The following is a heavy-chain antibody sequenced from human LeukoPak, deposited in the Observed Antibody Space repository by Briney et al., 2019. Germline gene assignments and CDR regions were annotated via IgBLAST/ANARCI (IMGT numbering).Heavy chain of an antibody. CDR2: INPNNGAT. J-gene: IGHJ4*02. CDR1: GYTFTGYY. V-gene: IGHV1-2*02. Sequence: ASVKVSCKASGYTFTGYYMHWVRQAPGQGPEWMGWINPNNGATKYAQKFQGRVTMTTDTSINTAYMELTRLTSDDTVVYYCARGVPIGAAGSGFDYWGRGTLVTVSS. CDR3: ARGVPIGAAGSGFDY. D-gene: IGHD6-13*01.